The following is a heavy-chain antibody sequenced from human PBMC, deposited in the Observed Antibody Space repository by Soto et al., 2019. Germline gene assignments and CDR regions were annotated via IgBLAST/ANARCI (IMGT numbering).Heavy chain of an antibody. J-gene: IGHJ6*02. D-gene: IGHD1-1*01. V-gene: IGHV3-48*03. CDR3: ARTRGIIHRSYYGMDV. CDR1: GFTFSSYE. Sequence: RLSCAASGFTFSSYEMNWVRQAHGKGLEWVSYISSSGSTIYYADSVKGRFTVSRDNAKNSLYLQMNSLRAEDTAVYYCARTRGIIHRSYYGMDVWGQATSVTVS. CDR2: ISSSGSTI.